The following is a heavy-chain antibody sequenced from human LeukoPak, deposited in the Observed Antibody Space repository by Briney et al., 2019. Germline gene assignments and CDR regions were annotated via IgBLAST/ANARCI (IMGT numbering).Heavy chain of an antibody. Sequence: PSQTLSLTCTVSGGSISSYYWSWIRQPPGKGLEWIGYIYYSGSTNYNPSLKSRVTISVDTSKNQFSLKLSSVTAADTAVYYCARPAAGRAAFDIWGQGTMVTVSS. V-gene: IGHV4-59*01. D-gene: IGHD6-13*01. CDR3: ARPAAGRAAFDI. J-gene: IGHJ3*02. CDR1: GGSISSYY. CDR2: IYYSGST.